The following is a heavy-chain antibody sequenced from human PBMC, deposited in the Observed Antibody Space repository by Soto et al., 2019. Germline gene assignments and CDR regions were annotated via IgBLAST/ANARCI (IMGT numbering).Heavy chain of an antibody. V-gene: IGHV4-61*03. CDR1: GGSVSSANFY. J-gene: IGHJ5*02. Sequence: SETLSLTCTVSGGSVSSANFYWSWIRQPPGKGLEWIGFVYSTGTTNYNPSFKSRLTLSIDTSKNHFSLKLTSLTPADTALYCCARGWGVMWDMRGAFDACGQGTLVTVSS. D-gene: IGHD1-26*01. CDR2: VYSTGTT. CDR3: ARGWGVMWDMRGAFDA.